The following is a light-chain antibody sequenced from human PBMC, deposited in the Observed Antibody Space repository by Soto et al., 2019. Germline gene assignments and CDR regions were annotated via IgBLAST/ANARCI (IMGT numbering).Light chain of an antibody. J-gene: IGLJ2*01. Sequence: QSVLTQPPSASGTPGQRVTISCSGSSSNIGSNTVNWYQQLPGTAPKLLIYSNNQLPSGVPDRFSGSKSGTSACLAISGLQYEDEADYYCAAWDDSLNAVVFGGGTKLTVL. CDR2: SNN. CDR1: SSNIGSNT. V-gene: IGLV1-44*01. CDR3: AAWDDSLNAVV.